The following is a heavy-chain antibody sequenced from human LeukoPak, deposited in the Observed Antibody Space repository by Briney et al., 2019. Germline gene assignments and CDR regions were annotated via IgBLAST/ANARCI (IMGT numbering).Heavy chain of an antibody. V-gene: IGHV1-69*05. D-gene: IGHD3-22*01. CDR2: VIAIFGRV. CDR1: RGTFSRYG. Sequence: SVKVSCKASRGTFSRYGISWVRQAPGQGLEWRGGVIAIFGRVKYGQKFQGRATITTDESTSTAYMELSSLTSEDTGVYYCARGELGDSSGFSFFDYWGQGTLVTVSS. CDR3: ARGELGDSSGFSFFDY. J-gene: IGHJ4*02.